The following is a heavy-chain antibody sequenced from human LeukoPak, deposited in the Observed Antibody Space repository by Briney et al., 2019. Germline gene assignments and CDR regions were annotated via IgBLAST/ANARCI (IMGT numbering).Heavy chain of an antibody. J-gene: IGHJ1*01. Sequence: PGGSLRLSCAASGFTFSSYGMHWVRQAPGKGLEWVAVISYDGSNKYYADSVKGRFTISRDNSKNTLYLQMNSLRAEDTAVYYCARDPLPAAIEYFQHWGQGTLVTVSS. CDR2: ISYDGSNK. D-gene: IGHD2-2*01. V-gene: IGHV3-30*03. CDR1: GFTFSSYG. CDR3: ARDPLPAAIEYFQH.